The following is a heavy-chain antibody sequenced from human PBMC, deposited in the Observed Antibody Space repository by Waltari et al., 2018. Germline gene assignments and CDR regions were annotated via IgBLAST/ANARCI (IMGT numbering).Heavy chain of an antibody. Sequence: QVQLVQSGAEVKKPGASVKVSCKASGYTFTSYGISWVRQAPGQGLEWMGWIRAYNGNTNYAQRLEGRVTMTTDTSTSTAYMGLRSLRSDDTAVYYCARVWDPYIVSGGNWFDPWGQGTLVTVSS. CDR2: IRAYNGNT. D-gene: IGHD2-15*01. CDR1: GYTFTSYG. V-gene: IGHV1-18*01. CDR3: ARVWDPYIVSGGNWFDP. J-gene: IGHJ5*02.